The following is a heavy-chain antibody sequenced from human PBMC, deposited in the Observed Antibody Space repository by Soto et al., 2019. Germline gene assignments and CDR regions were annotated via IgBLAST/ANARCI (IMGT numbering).Heavy chain of an antibody. CDR1: GFTFSSYA. CDR3: VKGPHYDSSGYKNAPDFDY. V-gene: IGHV3-64D*08. CDR2: ISSNGGST. D-gene: IGHD3-22*01. J-gene: IGHJ4*02. Sequence: GGSLRLSCSASGFTFSSYAMHWVRQAPGKGLEYVSAISSNGGSTYYADSVKGRFTIARDNSKKPLYLQMSSLRAEDTAVYYCVKGPHYDSSGYKNAPDFDYWGQGTLVTVSS.